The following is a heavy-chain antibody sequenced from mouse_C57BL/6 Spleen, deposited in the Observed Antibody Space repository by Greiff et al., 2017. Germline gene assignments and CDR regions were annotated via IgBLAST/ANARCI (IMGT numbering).Heavy chain of an antibody. CDR3: ARGSNYGYYYAMDY. CDR2: IYPGDGDT. CDR1: GYAFSSSW. D-gene: IGHD2-5*01. V-gene: IGHV1-82*01. J-gene: IGHJ4*01. Sequence: QVQLQQSGPELVKPGASVKISCKASGYAFSSSWMNWVKQRPGKGLEWIGRIYPGDGDTNYNGKFKGKATLTADKSSSTAYMQLSSLTSEDSAVYFCARGSNYGYYYAMDYWGQGTSVTVSS.